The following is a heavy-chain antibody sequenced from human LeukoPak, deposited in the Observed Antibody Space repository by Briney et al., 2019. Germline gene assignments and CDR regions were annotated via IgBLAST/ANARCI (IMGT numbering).Heavy chain of an antibody. V-gene: IGHV4-31*03. D-gene: IGHD5/OR15-5a*01. CDR1: GGSISSGGYY. CDR3: ARKDIASNWFDP. CDR2: IYYGGST. Sequence: SQTLSLTCTVSGGSISSGGYYWSWIRQHPGKGLEWIGYIYYGGSTYYNPSLKSRVTISVDTSKNQFSLKLSSVTAADTAVYYCARKDIASNWFDPWGQGTLVTVSS. J-gene: IGHJ5*02.